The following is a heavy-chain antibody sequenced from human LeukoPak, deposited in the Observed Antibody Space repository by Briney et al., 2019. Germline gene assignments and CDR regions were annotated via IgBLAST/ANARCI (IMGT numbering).Heavy chain of an antibody. J-gene: IGHJ4*02. CDR2: ISAYNGNT. CDR3: ARPILYYYDSSGYYDY. CDR1: GYTFTSYG. V-gene: IGHV1-18*01. Sequence: ASVKVSYKASGYTFTSYGISWVRQAPGQGLEWMGWISAYNGNTNYAQKLQGRVTMTTDTSTSTAYMELRSLRSDDTAVYYCARPILYYYDSSGYYDYWGQGTLVTVSS. D-gene: IGHD3-22*01.